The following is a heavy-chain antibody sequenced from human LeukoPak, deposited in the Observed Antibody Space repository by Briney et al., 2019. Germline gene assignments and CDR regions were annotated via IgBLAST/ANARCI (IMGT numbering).Heavy chain of an antibody. Sequence: SETLSLTCILSGGSVSSGSYCWSWIRQPPGKGLEWIGYIYYTGRTSYNPSLKSRVTISVDTSHSQFSLKLRSVTAADTAVYYCARVCSSSRPIEYYYYYYMDVWGKVTTVTVSS. J-gene: IGHJ6*03. D-gene: IGHD6-13*01. CDR2: IYYTGRT. CDR3: ARVCSSSRPIEYYYYYYMDV. CDR1: GGSVSSGSYC. V-gene: IGHV4-61*01.